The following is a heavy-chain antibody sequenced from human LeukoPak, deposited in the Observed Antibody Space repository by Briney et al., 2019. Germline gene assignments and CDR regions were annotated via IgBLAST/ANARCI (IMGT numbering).Heavy chain of an antibody. CDR3: ARRGDYYYYYGMDV. CDR1: VFTFSSYW. V-gene: IGHV3-74*01. D-gene: IGHD2-21*02. CDR2: INSEGSST. Sequence: VGSPRLSCAASVFTFSSYWMHWVRPAPGKGLVWVSRINSEGSSTSYADSVKGRFTLSRDNAKNTLYLQMNSLRAEDTAVYYCARRGDYYYYYGMDVWGQGTTVTVSS. J-gene: IGHJ6*02.